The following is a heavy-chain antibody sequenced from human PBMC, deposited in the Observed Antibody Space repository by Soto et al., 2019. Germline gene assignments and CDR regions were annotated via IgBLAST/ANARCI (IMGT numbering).Heavy chain of an antibody. CDR1: GYTFSDYG. J-gene: IGHJ4*02. Sequence: SVKVSCKTSGYTFSDYGVSWVRQAPGQGLEWMGRIIPILGIANYAQKFQGRVTITADKSTSTAYMELSSLRSEDTAVYYCAMEYCSSTSCYRDYWGQGTLVTVSS. D-gene: IGHD2-2*02. CDR2: IIPILGIA. CDR3: AMEYCSSTSCYRDY. V-gene: IGHV1-69*04.